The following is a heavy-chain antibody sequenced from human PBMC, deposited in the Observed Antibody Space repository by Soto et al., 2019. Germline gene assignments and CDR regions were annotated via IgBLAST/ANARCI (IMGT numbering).Heavy chain of an antibody. CDR2: VSNTATT. CDR3: ARGLISGYSLYDAFAI. J-gene: IGHJ3*02. V-gene: IGHV4-59*01. D-gene: IGHD3-22*01. Sequence: SETLSLTCTVSGASSINYYWAWIRQSPGGGLESIGYVSNTATTTYNPSLKNRVPISVDASKSQFYLKLRSVTAADTAVYYCARGLISGYSLYDAFAIWGQAPMVT. CDR1: GASSINYY.